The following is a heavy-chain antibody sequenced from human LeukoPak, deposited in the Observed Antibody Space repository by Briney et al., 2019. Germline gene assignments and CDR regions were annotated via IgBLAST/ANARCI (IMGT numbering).Heavy chain of an antibody. CDR2: IYYSGST. V-gene: IGHV4-59*01. J-gene: IGHJ4*02. Sequence: SETLSLTCTVSGGSISSYYWSWIRQPPGKGPEWIGYIYYSGSTNYNPSLKSRVTISVDTSKNQFSLKLSSVTAADTAVYYCARVRHDSYGFDYWGQGTLVTVSS. CDR1: GGSISSYY. D-gene: IGHD5-18*01. CDR3: ARVRHDSYGFDY.